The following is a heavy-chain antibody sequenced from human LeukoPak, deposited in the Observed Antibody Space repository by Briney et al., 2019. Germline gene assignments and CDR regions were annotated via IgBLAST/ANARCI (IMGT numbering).Heavy chain of an antibody. Sequence: GRSLRLSCAASGFTFDDYAMHWVRQAPGKGLEWVSGISWNSGSIGYADSVKGRFTISRDNAKNSLYLQMNSLRAEDTALYYCAKAGSMAVAGMFFRWGQGTLVTVSS. V-gene: IGHV3-9*01. CDR2: ISWNSGSI. CDR1: GFTFDDYA. J-gene: IGHJ4*02. CDR3: AKAGSMAVAGMFFR. D-gene: IGHD6-19*01.